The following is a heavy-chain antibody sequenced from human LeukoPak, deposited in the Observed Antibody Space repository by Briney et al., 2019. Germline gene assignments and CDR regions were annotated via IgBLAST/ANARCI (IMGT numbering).Heavy chain of an antibody. J-gene: IGHJ6*02. Sequence: QAGKSLRLSCAASGFTFSNYATHWVRQAPGKGLEWVALISYDGRNEYYVDSVKGRFTISRDISKNTLYMQMNSLRPEDTAVYFCAKVLGYNWSDVGGMDVWGQGTTVTVSS. V-gene: IGHV3-30*18. CDR2: ISYDGRNE. CDR3: AKVLGYNWSDVGGMDV. D-gene: IGHD1-1*01. CDR1: GFTFSNYA.